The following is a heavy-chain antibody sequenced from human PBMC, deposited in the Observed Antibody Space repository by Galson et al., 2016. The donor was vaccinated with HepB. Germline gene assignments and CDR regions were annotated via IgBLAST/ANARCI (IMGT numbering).Heavy chain of an antibody. J-gene: IGHJ5*02. V-gene: IGHV4-4*02. Sequence: LSLTCTVSGASINDSTWWTWVRQAPGRGLEWIGEIYHTETTNNNPFLSSRFTLSIDKSRNQFSLNLTSATAADTAVYYCARAAVVPGARMIFDPWGQGTLVTVSS. D-gene: IGHD2-2*01. CDR1: GASINDSTW. CDR3: ARAAVVPGARMIFDP. CDR2: IYHTETT.